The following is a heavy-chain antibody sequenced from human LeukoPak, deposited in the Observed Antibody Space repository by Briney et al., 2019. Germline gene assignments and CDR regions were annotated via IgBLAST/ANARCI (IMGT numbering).Heavy chain of an antibody. CDR1: GFTFSDYY. Sequence: GGSLRLSCAASGFTFSDYYMSWIRQAPGKGLEWVSYISSSGSTIYYADSVKGRFTISRDNAKNSLYLQMNSLRAEDTAVYYCARQAQIVVVITGAFDIWGQGTMVTVSS. CDR3: ARQAQIVVVITGAFDI. V-gene: IGHV3-11*01. D-gene: IGHD3-22*01. J-gene: IGHJ3*02. CDR2: ISSSGSTI.